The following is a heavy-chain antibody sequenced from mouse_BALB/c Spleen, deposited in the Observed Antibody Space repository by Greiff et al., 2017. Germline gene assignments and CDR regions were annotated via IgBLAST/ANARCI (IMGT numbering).Heavy chain of an antibody. Sequence: EVKLMESGGGLVQPGGSLKLSCAASGFTFSSYGMSWVRQTPDKRLELVATINSNGGSTYYPDSVKGRFTISRDNAKNTLYLQMSRLKSEDTAMYYGARGNGLAYGGKGTRGSAS. CDR1: GFTFSSYG. CDR2: INSNGGST. J-gene: IGHJ3*01. D-gene: IGHD2-1*01. CDR3: ARGNGLAY. V-gene: IGHV5-6-3*01.